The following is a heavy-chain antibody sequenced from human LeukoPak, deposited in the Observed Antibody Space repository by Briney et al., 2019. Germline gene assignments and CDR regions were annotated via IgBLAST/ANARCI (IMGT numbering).Heavy chain of an antibody. V-gene: IGHV3-21*01. D-gene: IGHD4-11*01. CDR1: GFTFSSYS. CDR2: ISSSSSYI. J-gene: IGHJ4*02. CDR3: ASPMTTVTKGGFDY. Sequence: GGSLRLSCAASGFTFSSYSKNWVRQAPGKGLEWVSSISSSSSYIYYADSVKGRFTISRDNAKNSLYLQMNSLRAEDTAVYYCASPMTTVTKGGFDYWGQGTLVTVSS.